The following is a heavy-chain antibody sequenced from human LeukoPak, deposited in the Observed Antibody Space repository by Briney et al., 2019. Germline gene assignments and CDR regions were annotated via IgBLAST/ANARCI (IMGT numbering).Heavy chain of an antibody. D-gene: IGHD6-19*01. Sequence: GGSLRLSCAASGFTFSSYAMHWVRQAPGKGLEYVSAISSNGGSTYYANSVKGRFTISRDNSKNTLYLQMGSLRAEDMAVYYCARSAYSSGWYWRAFDIWGRGTMVTVSS. V-gene: IGHV3-64*01. J-gene: IGHJ3*02. CDR2: ISSNGGST. CDR3: ARSAYSSGWYWRAFDI. CDR1: GFTFSSYA.